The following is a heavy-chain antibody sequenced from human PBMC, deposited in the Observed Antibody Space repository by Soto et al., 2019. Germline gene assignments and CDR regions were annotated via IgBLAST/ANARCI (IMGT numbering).Heavy chain of an antibody. CDR3: ARDSRGGAARRPTFYY. CDR1: GYSFTSYW. J-gene: IGHJ4*02. Sequence: PGESLKSSCKGSGYSFTSYWIGWVRQMPGKGLEWMGIIYPGDSDTRYSPSFQGQVTISADKSISTAYLQWSSLKASDTAMYYCARDSRGGAARRPTFYYWGRGTLVTVSS. V-gene: IGHV5-51*01. D-gene: IGHD6-6*01. CDR2: IYPGDSDT.